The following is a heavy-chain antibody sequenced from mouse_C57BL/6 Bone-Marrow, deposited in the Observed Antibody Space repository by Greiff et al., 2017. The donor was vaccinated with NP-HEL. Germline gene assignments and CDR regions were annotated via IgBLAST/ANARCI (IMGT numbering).Heavy chain of an antibody. CDR2: IHPNSGST. V-gene: IGHV1-64*01. Sequence: VQLQQPGAELVKPGASVKLSCKASGYTFTSYWMHWVKQRPGQGLEWIGMIHPNSGSTNNNEKFKSKAKLTVDKSSSTAYMQLSSLTSEDSAVYYCARFLLWYFDYWGQGTTLTVSS. CDR3: ARFLLWYFDY. D-gene: IGHD2-10*01. J-gene: IGHJ2*01. CDR1: GYTFTSYW.